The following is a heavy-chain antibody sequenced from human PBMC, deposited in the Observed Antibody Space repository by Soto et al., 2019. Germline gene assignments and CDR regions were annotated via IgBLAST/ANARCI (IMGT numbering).Heavy chain of an antibody. Sequence: QVQLQESSPGLVKPSETLSLTCTVSGGSISSYYWSWIRQPPGKGLEWIGSISYSGGTNYNPSPKSRVTISVDTSKNQFSLQLSSVTAADTAVYYCARRYGASFDYWGQGTLVTVSS. J-gene: IGHJ4*02. CDR1: GGSISSYY. CDR2: ISYSGGT. CDR3: ARRYGASFDY. V-gene: IGHV4-59*01. D-gene: IGHD4-17*01.